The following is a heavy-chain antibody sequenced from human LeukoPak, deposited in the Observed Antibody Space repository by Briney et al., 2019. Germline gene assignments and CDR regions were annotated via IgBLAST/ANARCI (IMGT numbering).Heavy chain of an antibody. CDR3: AVLTEGSYSQDY. V-gene: IGHV3-53*01. J-gene: IGHJ4*02. D-gene: IGHD1-26*01. CDR2: IYSGGST. CDR1: GFPFSSHG. Sequence: GGSLRLSCAASGFPFSSHGMSWVRQAPGKGLEWVSVIYSGGSTYYADSVKGRFTISRDNSKNTLYLQMNSLRAEDTAVYYCAVLTEGSYSQDYWGQGTLVTVSS.